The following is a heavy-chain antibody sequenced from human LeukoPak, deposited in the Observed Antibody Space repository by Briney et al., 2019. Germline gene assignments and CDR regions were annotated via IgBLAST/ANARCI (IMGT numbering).Heavy chain of an antibody. CDR3: ARARGWNYGVMVG. CDR1: GFTFSSYS. CDR2: ISGSSSTI. J-gene: IGHJ4*02. V-gene: IGHV3-48*01. Sequence: GGSLRLSCAASGFTFSSYSMNWVRQAPGKGLEWDSYISGSSSTIYYADSVKGRFTISRDNAKNSLYLQMNSLRAEDTAVYYCARARGWNYGVMVGWGQGTLVTVSS. D-gene: IGHD1-7*01.